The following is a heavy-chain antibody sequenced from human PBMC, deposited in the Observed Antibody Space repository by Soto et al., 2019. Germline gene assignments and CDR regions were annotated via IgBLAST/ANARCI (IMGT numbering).Heavy chain of an antibody. Sequence: ASVKVSCKASGYTFTSYGISWVRQAPGQGLEWMGWISAYNGNTNYAQKLQGRVTMTTDTSTSTAYMELRSLRSDDTAVYYCAREGPHSGSYYDATEFDYWGQGTLVTVSS. CDR2: ISAYNGNT. CDR1: GYTFTSYG. CDR3: AREGPHSGSYYDATEFDY. D-gene: IGHD1-26*01. V-gene: IGHV1-18*01. J-gene: IGHJ4*02.